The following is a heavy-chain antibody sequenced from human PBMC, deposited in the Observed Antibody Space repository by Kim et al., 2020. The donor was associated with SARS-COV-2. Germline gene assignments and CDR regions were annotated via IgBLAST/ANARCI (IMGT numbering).Heavy chain of an antibody. CDR3: ARPINYDSSENWFDP. V-gene: IGHV4-38-2*02. CDR1: GYSISSGYY. Sequence: SETLSLTCTVSGYSISSGYYWGWIRQPPGKGLEWIGSIYHSGSTYYNPSLKSRVTISVDTSKNQFSLKLSSVTAADTAVYYCARPINYDSSENWFDPWG. CDR2: IYHSGST. J-gene: IGHJ5*02. D-gene: IGHD3-22*01.